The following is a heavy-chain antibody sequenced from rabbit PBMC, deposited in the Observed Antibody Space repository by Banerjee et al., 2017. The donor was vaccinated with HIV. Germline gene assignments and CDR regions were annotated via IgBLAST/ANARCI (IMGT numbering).Heavy chain of an antibody. D-gene: IGHD8-1*01. CDR2: IYVGNGEGT. J-gene: IGHJ4*01. Sequence: QQQLEESGGGLVQPEGSLTLTCTASGFSFSSSYYMCWVRQAPGRGLEWIACIYVGNGEGTYYASWAKGRITISKASSTTVTLQMTSLTAADTATYFCARDDAGSGLTFNLWGPGTLVTVS. CDR1: GFSFSSSYY. V-gene: IGHV1S45*01. CDR3: ARDDAGSGLTFNL.